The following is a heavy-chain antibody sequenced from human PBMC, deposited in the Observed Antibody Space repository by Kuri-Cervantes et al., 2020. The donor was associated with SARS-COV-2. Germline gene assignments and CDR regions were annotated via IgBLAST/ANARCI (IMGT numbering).Heavy chain of an antibody. Sequence: ESLKISCTVSGGSISSYYWSWIRQPPGKGLEWIGYIYYSGSTNYNPSLKSRVTISVDTSKNQFSLKLSSVTAADTAVYYCARSTRGLFFDYWGQGTLVTVSS. CDR1: GGSISSYY. J-gene: IGHJ4*02. D-gene: IGHD5-24*01. V-gene: IGHV4-59*08. CDR2: IYYSGST. CDR3: ARSTRGLFFDY.